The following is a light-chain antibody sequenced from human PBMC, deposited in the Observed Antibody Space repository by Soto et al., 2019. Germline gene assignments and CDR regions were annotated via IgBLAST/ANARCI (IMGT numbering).Light chain of an antibody. V-gene: IGKV1-39*02. CDR3: QPHSRHSDW. CDR2: ATD. J-gene: IGKJ1*01. CDR1: QTITNY. Sequence: DSMNTQGPPILSTYVGDRATITCRASQTITNYLNWYQQQSGKAPKLLIYATDTLQSGVPSRFSGSGSGAEFTLTICILHPDHFATYDFQPHSRHSDWFALRTKADIK.